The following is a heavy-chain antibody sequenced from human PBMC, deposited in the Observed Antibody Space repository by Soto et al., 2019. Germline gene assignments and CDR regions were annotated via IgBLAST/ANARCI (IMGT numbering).Heavy chain of an antibody. Sequence: EVQLVESGGGLVQPGGSLRLSCAASGFTFRRYWMHWARQASGKGLVWVSRINGDGSSTSYADSVKGRFTVSRDNAKNTLYLQMNSLRVEDTAVYYCVSLVERSDIAFDIWGQGTMVTVSS. J-gene: IGHJ3*02. D-gene: IGHD6-6*01. CDR2: INGDGSST. CDR1: GFTFRRYW. CDR3: VSLVERSDIAFDI. V-gene: IGHV3-74*01.